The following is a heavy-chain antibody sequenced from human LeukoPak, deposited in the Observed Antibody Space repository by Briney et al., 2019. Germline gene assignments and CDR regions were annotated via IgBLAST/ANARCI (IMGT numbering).Heavy chain of an antibody. CDR1: GVSFSGYY. J-gene: IGHJ5*02. V-gene: IGHV4-34*01. Sequence: SETLSLTCAVYGVSFSGYYWSWIRQPPGKGLEWIGEINHSGSTNYNPSLKSRVTISVDTSKNQFSLKLSSVTAADTAVYYCARRPRQLWFGELGCGRAFDPWGQGTLVTVSS. CDR3: ARRPRQLWFGELGCGRAFDP. D-gene: IGHD3-10*01. CDR2: INHSGST.